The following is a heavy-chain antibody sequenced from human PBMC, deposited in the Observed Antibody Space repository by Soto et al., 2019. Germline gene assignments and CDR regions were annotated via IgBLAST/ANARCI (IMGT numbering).Heavy chain of an antibody. J-gene: IGHJ4*02. Sequence: EVQLVVSGGGMVQPGGSLRLSCAASGFTFSDHYMDWVRQAPGKGLEWVGRTRNNANGYTTEYAASVTGRFTISRDDSXTSRYLQMNSLETVDTAVYYCARAFYGSGTYSLAYWCQGALVTVSS. CDR2: TRNNANGYTT. CDR3: ARAFYGSGTYSLAY. V-gene: IGHV3-72*01. CDR1: GFTFSDHY. D-gene: IGHD3-10*01.